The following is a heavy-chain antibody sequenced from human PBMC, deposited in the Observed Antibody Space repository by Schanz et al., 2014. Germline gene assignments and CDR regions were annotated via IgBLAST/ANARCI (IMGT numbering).Heavy chain of an antibody. Sequence: VQLVESGGGVVQPGKSLRLSCATSGFAFSDYGMHWVRQAPGKGLEWVAVIWYDGTDRYYADSVKGRFTISRDNARNSLYLQMNNLRVEDTAVYYCARGPDYGSGSYSSYWGQGTLVTVSS. CDR3: ARGPDYGSGSYSSY. V-gene: IGHV3-33*08. D-gene: IGHD3-10*01. J-gene: IGHJ4*02. CDR2: IWYDGTDR. CDR1: GFAFSDYG.